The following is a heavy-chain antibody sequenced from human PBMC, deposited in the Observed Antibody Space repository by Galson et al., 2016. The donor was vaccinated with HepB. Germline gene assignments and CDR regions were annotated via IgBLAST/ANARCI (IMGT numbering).Heavy chain of an antibody. V-gene: IGHV3-30*02. CDR3: GKHGGFDY. CDR2: IRYDGSNQ. Sequence: SLRLSCAASGFTFSSYGMHWVRQAPGRGLEWVTFIRYDGSNQYYADSVKGRFTISRGNSKNTLYLYMNNLTAGDTAIYYCGKHGGFDYWGQGALVTVSS. D-gene: IGHD3-16*01. J-gene: IGHJ4*02. CDR1: GFTFSSYG.